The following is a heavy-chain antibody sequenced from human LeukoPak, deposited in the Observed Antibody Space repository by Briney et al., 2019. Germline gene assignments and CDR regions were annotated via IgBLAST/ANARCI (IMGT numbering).Heavy chain of an antibody. CDR2: IRYDGTNK. D-gene: IGHD6-13*01. V-gene: IGHV3-30*02. Sequence: GGSLRLSCAASGFTFSSCGMHWVRQAPGKGLEWVAFIRYDGTNKNYPDSVKGRFTISRDNSKNTLDLQMNSLRAEDTAVYYCVKGVGRSSSWYRGARGDYFDYWGQGTLVTVSS. CDR3: VKGVGRSSSWYRGARGDYFDY. CDR1: GFTFSSCG. J-gene: IGHJ4*02.